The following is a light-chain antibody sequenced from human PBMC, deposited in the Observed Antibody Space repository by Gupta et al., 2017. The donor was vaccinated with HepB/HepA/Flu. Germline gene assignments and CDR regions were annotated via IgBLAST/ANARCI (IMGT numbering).Light chain of an antibody. CDR3: MNWHSSAWV. Sequence: QAVLTQPSSLSASPGASASLTCTLRSGINVGTYRIYWYQQKPGSPPQYLLRYKSDSDNQQGSGVPSRFSGSKVASANAGILLISGLQSEDEADYYCMNWHSSAWVFGGGTKLTVL. V-gene: IGLV5-45*02. CDR2: YKSDSDN. J-gene: IGLJ3*02. CDR1: SGINVGTYR.